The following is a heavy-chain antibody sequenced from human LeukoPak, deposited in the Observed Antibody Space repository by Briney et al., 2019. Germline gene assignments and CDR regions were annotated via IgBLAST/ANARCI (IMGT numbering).Heavy chain of an antibody. CDR2: INWNGDST. CDR3: ARRAYSSSWFVFDY. D-gene: IGHD6-13*01. Sequence: PGGSLRLSCAASGSTFDDYDMSWVRQAPGKGLEWVSGINWNGDSTGYADSVKGRFTISRDNAKNSLYLQMNSLRAEDTALYYCARRAYSSSWFVFDYWGQGTLVTVSS. J-gene: IGHJ4*02. V-gene: IGHV3-20*04. CDR1: GSTFDDYD.